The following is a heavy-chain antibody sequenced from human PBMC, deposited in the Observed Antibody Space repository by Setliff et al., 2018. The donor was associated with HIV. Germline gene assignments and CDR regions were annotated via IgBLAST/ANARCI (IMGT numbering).Heavy chain of an antibody. V-gene: IGHV4-39*01. CDR2: IYYTGHT. CDR1: GGSITTNNYY. D-gene: IGHD6-19*01. J-gene: IGHJ4*02. Sequence: SETLSLTCTVTGGSITTNNYYWGWIRQPPGKGLEWIGTIYYTGHTFYDPSLKSQVTTSVDTSKNQFSLNLSPVTAADTAVYYCARFLTYSSGLDYWGQGTLVTVSS. CDR3: ARFLTYSSGLDY.